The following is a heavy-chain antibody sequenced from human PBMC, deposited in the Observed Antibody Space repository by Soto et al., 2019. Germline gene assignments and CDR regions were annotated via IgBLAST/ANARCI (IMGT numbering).Heavy chain of an antibody. CDR2: IWYDGSNK. CDR1: GFTFSSYG. Sequence: QVQLVESGGGVVQPGRSLRLSCAASGFTFSSYGMHWVRQAPGKGLEWVAVIWYDGSNKYYADSVKGRFTISRDNSKNTLYLQRNILRAEDTAVYYCARDRERGYSYACLDYWGQGTLVTVSS. J-gene: IGHJ4*02. CDR3: ARDRERGYSYACLDY. D-gene: IGHD5-18*01. V-gene: IGHV3-33*01.